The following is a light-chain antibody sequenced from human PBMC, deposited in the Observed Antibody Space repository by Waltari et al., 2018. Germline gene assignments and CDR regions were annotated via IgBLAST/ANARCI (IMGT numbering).Light chain of an antibody. V-gene: IGKV1-5*03. CDR3: QQYNSYSLLT. J-gene: IGKJ4*01. Sequence: DIQLTQSPSTLSASVGDRFPIPCRASQPISKWLAWYQQKPGKAPKLLIYKASTLESGVPSRFSGRGSGTEFTLTISSLQPDDFATYYCQQYNSYSLLTFGGGTKVEIK. CDR2: KAS. CDR1: QPISKW.